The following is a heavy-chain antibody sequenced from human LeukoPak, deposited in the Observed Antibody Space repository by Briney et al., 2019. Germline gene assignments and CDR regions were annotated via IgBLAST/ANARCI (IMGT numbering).Heavy chain of an antibody. J-gene: IGHJ4*02. CDR1: GFTFSSYS. D-gene: IGHD3-10*01. CDR3: ARDGLSRGVSDY. CDR2: ISSSSSYI. V-gene: IGHV3-21*01. Sequence: PVGSLRLSCAASGFTFSSYSMNWVRQAPGKGLEWVSSISSSSSYIYYADSVKGRFTISRDNAKNSLYLQMNSLRAEDTAVYYCARDGLSRGVSDYWGQGTLVTVSS.